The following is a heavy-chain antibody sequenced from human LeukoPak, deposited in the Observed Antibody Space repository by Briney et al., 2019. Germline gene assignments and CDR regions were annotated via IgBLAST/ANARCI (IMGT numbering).Heavy chain of an antibody. V-gene: IGHV1-2*02. Sequence: ASVKVSCKASGYTFTDYSMHWVRQAPGQGLEWMGWINPNSGDTGYAQKFQGRVTMTRDTSISTAYLEASRLTSDDTAVYFCARDAIAAAGAGAWGQGTPVTVSS. CDR3: ARDAIAAAGAGA. D-gene: IGHD6-13*01. J-gene: IGHJ4*02. CDR2: INPNSGDT. CDR1: GYTFTDYS.